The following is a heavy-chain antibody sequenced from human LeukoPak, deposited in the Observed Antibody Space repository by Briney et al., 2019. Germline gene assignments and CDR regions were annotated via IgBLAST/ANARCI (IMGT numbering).Heavy chain of an antibody. Sequence: SVRVSSKASGGTFTSYAISCVRQTPEGGVGWMGGIITIFGTANYTQKFQGRVTITADKSTSTAYMELSSLRSEDTAVYYCARDGYYETAGDYWGQGTLVTVSS. CDR1: GGTFTSYA. CDR2: IITIFGTA. CDR3: ARDGYYETAGDY. D-gene: IGHD3-3*01. V-gene: IGHV1-69*06. J-gene: IGHJ4*02.